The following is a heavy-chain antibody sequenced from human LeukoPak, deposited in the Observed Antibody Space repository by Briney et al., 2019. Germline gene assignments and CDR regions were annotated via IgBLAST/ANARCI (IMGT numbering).Heavy chain of an antibody. CDR1: GFTFSSTW. V-gene: IGHV3-74*01. CDR2: INSDGSST. D-gene: IGHD6-13*01. CDR3: ARAGGSSSWLYNWFDP. J-gene: IGHJ5*02. Sequence: GGSLRLSCAASGFTFSSTWMHWVRHAPGRGLVWVSRINSDGSSTIYADSVKGRFTISRDNAKNTLYLQMNSLRAEDTAVYYCARAGGSSSWLYNWFDPWGQGTLVTVSS.